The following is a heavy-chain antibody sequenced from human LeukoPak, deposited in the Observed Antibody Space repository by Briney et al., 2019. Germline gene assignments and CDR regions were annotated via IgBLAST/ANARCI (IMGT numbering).Heavy chain of an antibody. CDR3: ASSVITTTPVYFDY. Sequence: GGSLRRSCLASGFIVSTHYMTWVRQAPGKGLEWVSVIYDSGSAYYADSVKGRFTISRDIFKNTLFLEMNSLRVEDTAVYYCASSVITTTPVYFDYWGQGTLVTVSS. J-gene: IGHJ4*02. CDR2: IYDSGSA. D-gene: IGHD3-22*01. V-gene: IGHV3-53*01. CDR1: GFIVSTHY.